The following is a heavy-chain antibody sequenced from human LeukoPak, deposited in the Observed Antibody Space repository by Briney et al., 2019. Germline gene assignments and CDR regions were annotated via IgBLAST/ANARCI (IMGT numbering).Heavy chain of an antibody. Sequence: GGSLRLSCAASGFTFSIYGMHWVRQAPGKALEWVAVIWYDGSNKYYADSVKGRFTISRDNSKNTLYLQMNSLRAEDTAVYYCAKNGYGSGIALDPWGQGTLVTVSS. J-gene: IGHJ5*02. CDR3: AKNGYGSGIALDP. CDR2: IWYDGSNK. CDR1: GFTFSIYG. V-gene: IGHV3-33*06. D-gene: IGHD3-10*01.